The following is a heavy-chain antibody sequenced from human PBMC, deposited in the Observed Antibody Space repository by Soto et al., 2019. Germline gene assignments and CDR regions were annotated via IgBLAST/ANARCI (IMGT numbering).Heavy chain of an antibody. CDR2: INHSGST. Sequence: QVQLQQWGAGLLKPSETLSLTCAVYGGSFSGYYWSWIRQPPGKGLEWIGEINHSGSTNYNPSLKSRVTISVDTSKTQFSLKLSSVTAADTAVYYCASSAVAGYEFDYWGQGTLVTVSS. J-gene: IGHJ4*02. CDR1: GGSFSGYY. D-gene: IGHD6-19*01. V-gene: IGHV4-34*01. CDR3: ASSAVAGYEFDY.